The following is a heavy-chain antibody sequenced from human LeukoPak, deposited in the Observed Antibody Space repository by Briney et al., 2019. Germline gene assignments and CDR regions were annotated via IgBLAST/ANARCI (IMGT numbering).Heavy chain of an antibody. V-gene: IGHV4-34*01. J-gene: IGHJ4*02. Sequence: SETLSLTCAVYGGSFSGYYWSWIRQPPGKGLEWIGEINHSGSTNYNPSLKSRVTISVDTSKNQFSLKLSSVTAADTAVYYCARDRVLQYCSGGSCYGHPSRFDYWGQGTLVTVSS. CDR1: GGSFSGYY. CDR2: INHSGST. CDR3: ARDRVLQYCSGGSCYGHPSRFDY. D-gene: IGHD2-15*01.